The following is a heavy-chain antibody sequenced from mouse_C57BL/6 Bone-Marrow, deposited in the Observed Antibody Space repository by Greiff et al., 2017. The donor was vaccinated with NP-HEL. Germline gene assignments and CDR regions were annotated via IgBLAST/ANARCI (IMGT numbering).Heavy chain of an antibody. CDR3: ARHYYSNYVDY. CDR1: GFTFSSYG. V-gene: IGHV5-6*01. Sequence: EVMLVESGGDLVKPGGSLKLSCAASGFTFSSYGMSWVRQTPDKRLEWVATISSGGSYTYYPDSVKGRCTISRDNAKNTLYLQMSSLNSEDTAMYYCARHYYSNYVDYWGQGTTLTVSS. J-gene: IGHJ2*01. CDR2: ISSGGSYT. D-gene: IGHD2-5*01.